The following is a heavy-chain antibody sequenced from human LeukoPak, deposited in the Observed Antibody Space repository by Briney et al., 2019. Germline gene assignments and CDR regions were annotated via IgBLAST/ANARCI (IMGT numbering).Heavy chain of an antibody. CDR2: ISGRGDNT. CDR1: GVIISSYA. J-gene: IGHJ5*02. Sequence: AGGSLRLSCAASGVIISSYAMSWVRQAPGKGLEWVSAISGRGDNTYYADFAKGRFTISRDNSKSTVYLQMNSLRTEDTAVYYCAKDRVSPGFNWFDPWGQGTLVTVSS. D-gene: IGHD2/OR15-2a*01. CDR3: AKDRVSPGFNWFDP. V-gene: IGHV3-23*01.